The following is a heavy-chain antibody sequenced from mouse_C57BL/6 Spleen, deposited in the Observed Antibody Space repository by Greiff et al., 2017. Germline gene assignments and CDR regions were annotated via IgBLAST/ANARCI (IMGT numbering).Heavy chain of an antibody. CDR1: GFTFSDFY. J-gene: IGHJ1*03. V-gene: IGHV7-1*01. CDR3: ARDAYYPGYFDV. CDR2: SRNKANDYTT. Sequence: EVKLMESGGGLVQSGRSLRLSCATSGFTFSDFYMEWVRQAPGKGLEWIAASRNKANDYTTEYSASVKGRFIVSRDTSQSILYLQMNALRAEDTAIYYCARDAYYPGYFDVWGTGTTVTVSS. D-gene: IGHD1-1*01.